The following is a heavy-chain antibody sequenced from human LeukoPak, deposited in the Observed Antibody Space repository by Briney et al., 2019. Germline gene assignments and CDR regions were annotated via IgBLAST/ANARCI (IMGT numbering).Heavy chain of an antibody. CDR1: GFTFSSYS. V-gene: IGHV3-21*01. CDR2: ISSSSRYL. CDR3: ARDLGYCSGGSCLYYYYYGMDV. D-gene: IGHD2-15*01. Sequence: GGTLRLSCAGSGFTFSSYSMKWVRQAPGKGLEWVSSISSSSRYLYYADSVKGRVTIYRDNAKNSLYLQMNSLRAEDTAVYYCARDLGYCSGGSCLYYYYYGMDVWGQGTTVTVSS. J-gene: IGHJ6*02.